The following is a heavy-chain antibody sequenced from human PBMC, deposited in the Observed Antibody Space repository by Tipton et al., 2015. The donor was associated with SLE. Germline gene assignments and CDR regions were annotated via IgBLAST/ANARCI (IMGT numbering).Heavy chain of an antibody. CDR3: ARGPLPYGSGSYFDD. J-gene: IGHJ4*02. D-gene: IGHD3-10*01. V-gene: IGHV4-38-2*02. CDR1: GYSISSGSY. CDR2: IYHSEST. Sequence: TLSLTCTVSGYSISSGSYWGWIRQPPRRGLEWIGNIYHSESTHYNPSLRSRVTISLDRSKNQFSLRLSSVTAADTAVYYCARGPLPYGSGSYFDDWGQGTLVTVSS.